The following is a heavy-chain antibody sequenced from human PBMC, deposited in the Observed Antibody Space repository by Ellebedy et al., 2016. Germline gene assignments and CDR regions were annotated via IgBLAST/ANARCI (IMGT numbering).Heavy chain of an antibody. CDR1: GGSFGAYY. V-gene: IGHV4-34*01. CDR2: INHSGDT. D-gene: IGHD3-10*01. CDR3: ARAQVRGVVSNYYYGLDV. J-gene: IGHJ6*02. Sequence: SETLSLTXAVHGGSFGAYYWSWIRQPPGKGLEWIGEINHSGDTDYNPSLKSRVTMSVDTSKSQISLRVSSVTAADTAVYYCARAQVRGVVSNYYYGLDVWGQGTTVIVSS.